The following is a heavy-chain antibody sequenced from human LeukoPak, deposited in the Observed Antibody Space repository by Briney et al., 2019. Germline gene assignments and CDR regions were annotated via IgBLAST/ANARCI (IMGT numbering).Heavy chain of an antibody. Sequence: PSETLSLTCTVSGGSISSSSYYWGWIRQPPGKGLEWIGNIYYSGSTYYNPSLKGRVTISVDTSKNQFSLKLSSVTAADTAVYYCARLNYDFWSGLDYWGQGTLVTVSS. D-gene: IGHD3-3*01. CDR1: GGSISSSSYY. J-gene: IGHJ4*02. V-gene: IGHV4-39*01. CDR2: IYYSGST. CDR3: ARLNYDFWSGLDY.